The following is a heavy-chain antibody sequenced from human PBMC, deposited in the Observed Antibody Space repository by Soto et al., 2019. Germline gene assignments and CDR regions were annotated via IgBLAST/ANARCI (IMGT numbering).Heavy chain of an antibody. Sequence: QVHLVQSGTEVKKPGSSVKVSCKASGGTFSSSGFSWVRQAPGQGLEWMGMIVPSLDTTNYAQKCQARVTITAAEVTSTAYMELRSLRSEDTAVYYCARWPQPRYTADPYAVDVWGQGTRVIVSS. CDR1: GGTFSSSG. J-gene: IGHJ6*02. V-gene: IGHV1-69*11. CDR3: ARWPQPRYTADPYAVDV. D-gene: IGHD3-16*02. CDR2: IVPSLDTT.